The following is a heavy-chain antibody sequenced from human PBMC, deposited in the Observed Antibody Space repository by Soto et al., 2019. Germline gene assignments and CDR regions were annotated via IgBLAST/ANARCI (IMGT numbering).Heavy chain of an antibody. V-gene: IGHV4-59*01. Sequence: SETLSLTCTVSGGSISSYYWSWIRQPPGKGLEWIGYIYYSGSTNYNPSLKSRVTISVDTSKNQFSLKLSSVTAADTAVYYCARDGSRYDILTGYYRGDNWFDPWGQGTLVTVSS. J-gene: IGHJ5*02. CDR3: ARDGSRYDILTGYYRGDNWFDP. CDR1: GGSISSYY. CDR2: IYYSGST. D-gene: IGHD3-9*01.